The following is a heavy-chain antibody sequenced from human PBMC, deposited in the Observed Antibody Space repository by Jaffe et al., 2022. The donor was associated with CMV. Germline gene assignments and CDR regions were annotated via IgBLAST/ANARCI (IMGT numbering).Heavy chain of an antibody. Sequence: QVQLVQSGAEVKKPGSSVKVSCKASGGTFSSYAISWVRQAPGQGLEWMGRIIPILGIANYAQKFQGRVTITADKSTSTAYMELSSLRSEDTAVYYCARARWVGYSIGGDFDYWGQGTLVTVSS. D-gene: IGHD5-18*01. CDR1: GGTFSSYA. J-gene: IGHJ4*02. V-gene: IGHV1-69*09. CDR3: ARARWVGYSIGGDFDY. CDR2: IIPILGIA.